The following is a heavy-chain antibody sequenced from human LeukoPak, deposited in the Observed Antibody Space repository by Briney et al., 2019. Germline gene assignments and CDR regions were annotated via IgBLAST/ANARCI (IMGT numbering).Heavy chain of an antibody. J-gene: IGHJ6*02. CDR2: ISWNSGSI. CDR3: AKGFLEWLIESGMDV. V-gene: IGHV3-9*01. CDR1: GFTFDDYA. Sequence: GGSLRLSCAASGFTFDDYAMHWVRQAPGKGLEWVSGISWNSGSIGYADSVKGRFTISRHNAKNSLYLQMNSLRAEDTALYYCAKGFLEWLIESGMDVWGQGTTVTVSS. D-gene: IGHD3-3*01.